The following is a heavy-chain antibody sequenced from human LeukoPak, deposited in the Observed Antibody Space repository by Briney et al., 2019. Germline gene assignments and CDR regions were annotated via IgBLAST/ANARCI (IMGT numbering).Heavy chain of an antibody. J-gene: IGHJ6*02. CDR1: GFTFNNYW. Sequence: GGSLRLSCTASGFTFNNYWMRWVRLVTGKGLVWVSRINSDGSSRHFADSVKGRFTISRENAKNTVYLQMNSLSGDDTAVYYCTRGNSGFSYYSAMDVWGQGTTVTVSS. V-gene: IGHV3-74*01. D-gene: IGHD3-10*01. CDR2: INSDGSSR. CDR3: TRGNSGFSYYSAMDV.